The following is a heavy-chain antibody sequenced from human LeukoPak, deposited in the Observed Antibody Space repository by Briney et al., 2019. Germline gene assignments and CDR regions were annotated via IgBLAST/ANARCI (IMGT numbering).Heavy chain of an antibody. Sequence: GGFLRLSCAASGFSFSIYSMNWVRQAPGKGLEWVSSISGSSSYTYYADSVKGRFTISRDNAKNSLYLQMNSLRAEDTAVYNCARGDRLGYCTNGVCYPTDYWGQGTLVTVSS. V-gene: IGHV3-21*01. J-gene: IGHJ4*02. CDR1: GFSFSIYS. CDR3: ARGDRLGYCTNGVCYPTDY. D-gene: IGHD2-8*01. CDR2: ISGSSSYT.